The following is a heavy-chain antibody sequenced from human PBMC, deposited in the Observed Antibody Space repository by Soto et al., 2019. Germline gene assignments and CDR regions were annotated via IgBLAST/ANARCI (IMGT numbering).Heavy chain of an antibody. V-gene: IGHV4-31*03. CDR2: IYYSGST. CDR3: ARDLLVATIQYRFEYYYGMDV. D-gene: IGHD5-12*01. J-gene: IGHJ6*02. CDR1: GGSISSGGYY. Sequence: SETLSLTCTVSGGSISSGGYYWSWIRQHPGKGLEWIGYIYYSGSTYYNPSLKSRVTISVDTSKNQFSLKLSSVTAADTAVYYCARDLLVATIQYRFEYYYGMDVWGQGTTVTVSS.